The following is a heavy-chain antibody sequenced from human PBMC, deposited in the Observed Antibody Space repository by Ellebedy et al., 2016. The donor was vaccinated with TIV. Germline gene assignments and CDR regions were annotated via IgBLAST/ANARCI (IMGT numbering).Heavy chain of an antibody. J-gene: IGHJ1*01. CDR2: ISSSSSTI. Sequence: GESLKISXAASGFTLSSYSMNWVRQAPGKGLEWVSYISSSSSTIYYADSVRGRFTISRDNSNNIVYLQMDSMRAEDTALYYCARGRPNYGDFPSWGQGTLVTVSS. CDR1: GFTLSSYS. CDR3: ARGRPNYGDFPS. V-gene: IGHV3-48*01. D-gene: IGHD3-10*01.